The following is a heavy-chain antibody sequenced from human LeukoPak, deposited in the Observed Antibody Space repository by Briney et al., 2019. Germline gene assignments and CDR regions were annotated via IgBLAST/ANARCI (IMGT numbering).Heavy chain of an antibody. J-gene: IGHJ5*02. V-gene: IGHV1-8*01. Sequence: GASVKVSCKASGYTFTSYDINWVRQATGQGLEWMGWMNPNSGNTGYAQKFQGRVTMTRNTSISTAYIELSSLRSEDTAVYYCARGPRIAAQDNWFDPWGQGTLVTVSS. CDR1: GYTFTSYD. CDR2: MNPNSGNT. CDR3: ARGPRIAAQDNWFDP. D-gene: IGHD6-6*01.